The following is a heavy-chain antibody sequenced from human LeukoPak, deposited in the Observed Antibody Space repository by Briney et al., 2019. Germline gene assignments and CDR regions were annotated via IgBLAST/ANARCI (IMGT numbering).Heavy chain of an antibody. V-gene: IGHV4-34*01. CDR3: ARYGKGRWLTSTRPFWYFDL. D-gene: IGHD5-24*01. CDR2: INHSGST. J-gene: IGHJ2*01. Sequence: SETLSLTCAVYGGSFSAYYWSWIRQPPGKGLEWIGEINHSGSTNYNPPLKSRVTISVDTSKNQFSLKLSSVTAADTAVYYCARYGKGRWLTSTRPFWYFDLWGRGTLVTVS. CDR1: GGSFSAYY.